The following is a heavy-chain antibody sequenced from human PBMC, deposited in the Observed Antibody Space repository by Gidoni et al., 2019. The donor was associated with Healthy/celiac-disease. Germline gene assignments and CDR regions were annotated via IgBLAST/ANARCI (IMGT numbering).Heavy chain of an antibody. J-gene: IGHJ4*02. CDR1: GYTFTSYG. D-gene: IGHD6-13*01. CDR3: ARDRRGRITAAGTPMGDY. V-gene: IGHV1-18*01. CDR2: ISAYNANT. Sequence: QVQLVQSGAEVKKPGASVKVSCKASGYTFTSYGISWVRQAPGQGLEWMGWISAYNANTNYAQKLQGRVTMTTDTSTSTAYMELRSLRSDDTAVYYCARDRRGRITAAGTPMGDYWGQGTLVTVSS.